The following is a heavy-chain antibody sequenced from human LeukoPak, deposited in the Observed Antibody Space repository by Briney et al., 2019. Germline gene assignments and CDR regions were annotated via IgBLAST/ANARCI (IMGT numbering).Heavy chain of an antibody. J-gene: IGHJ3*02. V-gene: IGHV1-69*05. D-gene: IGHD1-26*01. Sequence: SVKVSCKASGGTFSSYAISWVRQAPGQGLEWMGGIIPIFGTANYAQKFQGRVTMTTDESTSTAYMERSSLRSEDTAVYYCASEARADAFDIWGQGTMVTVSS. CDR2: IIPIFGTA. CDR1: GGTFSSYA. CDR3: ASEARADAFDI.